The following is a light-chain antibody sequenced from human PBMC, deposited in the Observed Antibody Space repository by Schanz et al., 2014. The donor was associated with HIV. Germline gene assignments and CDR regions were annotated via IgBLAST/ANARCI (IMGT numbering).Light chain of an antibody. CDR3: QQYNSYPLT. J-gene: IGKJ2*01. V-gene: IGKV1-5*03. CDR1: QSISSW. CDR2: KAS. Sequence: DIQMTQSPSTLSASVGDRVTITCRASQSISSWLAWYQQKPGKAPKLLIYKASSLESGVPSRFSGSGSGTEFTLTISSLQPDDFATYYCQQYNSYPLTFGQGTELEIK.